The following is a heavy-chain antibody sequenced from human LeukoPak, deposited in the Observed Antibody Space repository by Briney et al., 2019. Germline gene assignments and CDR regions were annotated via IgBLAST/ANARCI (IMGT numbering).Heavy chain of an antibody. D-gene: IGHD1-26*01. CDR3: ARTYSGRSYYFDC. Sequence: SETLSLTCTVSGGSIKSWNWSWIRQPPGKGLEWIGYIYYSGSTNYNPSLKSRVTISVDTSKNQFSLKLSSVTAADTAVYYCARTYSGRSYYFDCWGQGTLVTVSS. J-gene: IGHJ4*02. CDR1: GGSIKSWN. CDR2: IYYSGST. V-gene: IGHV4-59*01.